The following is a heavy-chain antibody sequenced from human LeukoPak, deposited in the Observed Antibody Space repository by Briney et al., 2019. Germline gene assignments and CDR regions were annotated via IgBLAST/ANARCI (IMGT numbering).Heavy chain of an antibody. Sequence: GGSLRLSCAASGFTFSTYWMHWVRQAPGKGLVWVSHINSDGSSASYADSVKGRFTISRDNAKNTLYLQMNSLRAEDTAVYYCSSNIAVAGNPFDIWGQGTMVTVSS. D-gene: IGHD6-19*01. V-gene: IGHV3-74*01. J-gene: IGHJ3*02. CDR2: INSDGSSA. CDR3: SSNIAVAGNPFDI. CDR1: GFTFSTYW.